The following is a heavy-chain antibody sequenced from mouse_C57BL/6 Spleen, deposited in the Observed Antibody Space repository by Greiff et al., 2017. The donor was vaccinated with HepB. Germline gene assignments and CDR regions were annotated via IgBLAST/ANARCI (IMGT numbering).Heavy chain of an antibody. CDR1: GFTFSDYG. D-gene: IGHD1-1*01. V-gene: IGHV5-17*01. CDR3: ASLITTVVAPY. J-gene: IGHJ3*01. CDR2: ISSGSSTI. Sequence: EVKVVESGGGLVKPGGSLKLSCAASGFTFSDYGMYWVRQAPEKGLEWVAYISSGSSTIYYADTVKGRFTISRDNAKNTLFLQMTSLRSEDTAMYYCASLITTVVAPYWGQGTLVTVSA.